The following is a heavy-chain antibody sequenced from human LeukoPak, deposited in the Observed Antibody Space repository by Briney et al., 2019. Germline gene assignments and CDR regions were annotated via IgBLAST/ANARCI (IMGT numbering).Heavy chain of an antibody. CDR3: AKDGRYYDFWSGYLPYYFDY. J-gene: IGHJ4*02. CDR1: GFTFSSYA. Sequence: HPGGSLRLSCAASGFTFSSYAMSWVRQAPGKGLEWVSAISGSGGSTYYADSVKGRFTISRDNSKNTLYLQMNSLRAEDTAVYYCAKDGRYYDFWSGYLPYYFDYWGQGTLVTVSS. CDR2: ISGSGGST. V-gene: IGHV3-23*01. D-gene: IGHD3-3*01.